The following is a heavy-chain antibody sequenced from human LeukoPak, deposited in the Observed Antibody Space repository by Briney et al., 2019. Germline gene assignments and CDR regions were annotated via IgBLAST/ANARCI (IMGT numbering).Heavy chain of an antibody. CDR1: GGSISSSNW. D-gene: IGHD4-17*01. J-gene: IGHJ5*02. CDR3: ARKTVTKGGGWFDP. CDR2: IYHSGST. Sequence: SETLSLTCAVSGGSISSSNWWSWVRQPPGKGLEWIGEIYHSGSTNYNPSPKSRVTISVDKSKNQFSLKLSSVTAADAAVYYCARKTVTKGGGWFDPWGQGTLVTVSS. V-gene: IGHV4-4*02.